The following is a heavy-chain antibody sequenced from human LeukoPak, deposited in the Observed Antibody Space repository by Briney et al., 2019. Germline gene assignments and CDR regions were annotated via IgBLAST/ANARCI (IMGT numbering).Heavy chain of an antibody. CDR1: GYTLTELS. D-gene: IGHD3-10*01. CDR3: ARDATPMVRGVIDY. J-gene: IGHJ4*02. Sequence: ASVKVSCKVSGYTLTELSMHWVRQAPGQGLEWMGGIIPIFGTANYAQKFQGRVTMTRNTSISTAYMELSSLRSEDTAVYYCARDATPMVRGVIDYWGQGTLVTVSS. CDR2: IIPIFGTA. V-gene: IGHV1-2*02.